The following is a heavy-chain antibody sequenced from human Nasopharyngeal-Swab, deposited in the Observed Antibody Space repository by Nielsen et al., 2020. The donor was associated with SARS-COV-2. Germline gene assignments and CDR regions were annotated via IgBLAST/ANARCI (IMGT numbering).Heavy chain of an antibody. CDR3: ARNLASRSSSWCFDY. Sequence: GESLKISCAASGFTFNSYGMNWVRQAPGKGLQWVSYISGSTGTIYYADSVKGRFTISRDNAKNSLYLQMNSLGAEDTAVYYCARNLASRSSSWCFDYWGQGTLVTVSS. V-gene: IGHV3-48*01. CDR2: ISGSTGTI. D-gene: IGHD6-13*01. CDR1: GFTFNSYG. J-gene: IGHJ4*02.